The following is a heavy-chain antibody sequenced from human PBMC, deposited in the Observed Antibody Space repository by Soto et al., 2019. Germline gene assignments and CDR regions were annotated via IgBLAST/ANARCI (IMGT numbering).Heavy chain of an antibody. CDR2: IYYSGST. D-gene: IGHD4-17*01. V-gene: IGHV4-59*08. CDR3: ARSIGDYVHYYYYMDV. Sequence: SETLSLTCTVSGGSISSYYWSWIRQPPGKGLEWIGYIYYSGSTNYNPSLKSRVTISVDTSKNQFSLKLSSVTAADTAVYYCARSIGDYVHYYYYMDVWGKGTTVTVSS. J-gene: IGHJ6*03. CDR1: GGSISSYY.